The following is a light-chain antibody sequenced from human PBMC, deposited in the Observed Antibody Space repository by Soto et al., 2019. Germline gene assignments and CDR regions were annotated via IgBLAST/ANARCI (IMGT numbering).Light chain of an antibody. CDR1: SSDVGTYNL. Sequence: QSALTQPASVSGSPGQSITISCSGTSSDVGTYNLVSWYQQYPGKAPRLMIYEVTKRPSGVSNRFSGSKSGNTASLTISGIQPEDEADYYGCSYAGSSSSIFGTGTKVTVL. V-gene: IGLV2-23*02. CDR3: CSYAGSSSSI. J-gene: IGLJ1*01. CDR2: EVT.